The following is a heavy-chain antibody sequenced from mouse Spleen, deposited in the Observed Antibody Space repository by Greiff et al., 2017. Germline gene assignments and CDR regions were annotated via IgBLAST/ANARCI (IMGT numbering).Heavy chain of an antibody. V-gene: IGHV1-69*01. CDR3: AREDGKYFDY. Sequence: QVQLQQPGAELVMPGASVKLSCKASGYTFTSYWMHWVKQRPGQGLEWIGEIDPSDSYTNYNQKFKGKATLTVDKSSSTAYMQLSSLTSEDSAVYYCAREDGKYFDYWGQGTTLTVSS. J-gene: IGHJ2*01. CDR2: IDPSDSYT. CDR1: GYTFTSYW. D-gene: IGHD2-3*01.